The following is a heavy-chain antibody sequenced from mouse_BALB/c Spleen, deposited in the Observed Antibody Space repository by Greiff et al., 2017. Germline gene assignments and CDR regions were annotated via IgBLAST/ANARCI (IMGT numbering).Heavy chain of an antibody. J-gene: IGHJ2*01. V-gene: IGHV3-2*02. CDR1: GYSITSDYA. CDR3: ARNDYDEGLGDY. Sequence: EVHLVESGPGLVKPSQSLSLTCTVTGYSITSDYAWNWIRQFPGNKLEWMGYISYSGSTSYNPSLKSRISITRDTSKNQFFLQLNSVTTEDTATYYCARNDYDEGLGDYWGQGTTLTVSS. D-gene: IGHD2-4*01. CDR2: ISYSGST.